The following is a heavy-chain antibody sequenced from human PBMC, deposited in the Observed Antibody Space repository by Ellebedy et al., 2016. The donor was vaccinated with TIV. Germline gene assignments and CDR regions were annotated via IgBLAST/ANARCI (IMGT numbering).Heavy chain of an antibody. Sequence: ASVKVSCKASGYTFTGYYMHWVRQAPGQGLDWMGWINPDSGDTNYAQKFQGRVTMTRYTSISTAYMEVTRLRSDDTAVYYCASNYYPRSGYYVGFRDPATFTQAHWGQGTLVSVSS. D-gene: IGHD3-22*01. V-gene: IGHV1-2*02. J-gene: IGHJ4*02. CDR2: INPDSGDT. CDR3: ASNYYPRSGYYVGFRDPATFTQAH. CDR1: GYTFTGYY.